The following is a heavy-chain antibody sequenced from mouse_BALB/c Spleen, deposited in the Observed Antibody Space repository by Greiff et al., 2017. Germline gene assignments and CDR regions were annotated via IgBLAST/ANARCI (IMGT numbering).Heavy chain of an antibody. CDR3: ARYGYYLYAMDY. CDR1: GFSLTSYG. V-gene: IGHV2-2*02. J-gene: IGHJ4*01. D-gene: IGHD2-3*01. CDR2: IWSGGST. Sequence: VKLVESGPGLVQPSQSLSITCTVSGFSLTSYGVHWVRQSPGKGLEWLGVIWSGGSTDYNAAFISRLSISKDNSKSQVFFKMNSLQANDTAIYYCARYGYYLYAMDYWGQGTSVTVSS.